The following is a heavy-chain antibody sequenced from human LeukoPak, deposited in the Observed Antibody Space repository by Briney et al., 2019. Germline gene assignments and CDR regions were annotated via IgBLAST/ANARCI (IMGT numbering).Heavy chain of an antibody. CDR3: ASETRGYSYGPHFDY. CDR2: IYYSGST. Sequence: SETLSLTCTVSGGSISSSSYYWGWIRQPPGKGLEWIGSIYYSGSTYYNPSLKSRVTISVDTSKNQFSLKLSSVTAADTAVYYCASETRGYSYGPHFDYWGQGTLVTVSS. CDR1: GGSISSSSYY. D-gene: IGHD5-18*01. J-gene: IGHJ4*02. V-gene: IGHV4-39*07.